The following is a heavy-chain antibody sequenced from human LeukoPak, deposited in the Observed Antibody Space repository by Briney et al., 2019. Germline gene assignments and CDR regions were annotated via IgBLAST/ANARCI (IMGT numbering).Heavy chain of an antibody. CDR3: ARRPSRVDTAKRGGFDY. CDR2: IYYSGST. Sequence: SETLSLTCTVSGGSISSSSYYWGWIRQPPGKGLEWIGSIYYSGSTYYNPSLKSRVTISVDTSKNQFSLKLSSVTAADTAVYYCARRPSRVDTAKRGGFDYWGQGTLVTVSS. CDR1: GGSISSSSYY. D-gene: IGHD5-18*01. J-gene: IGHJ4*02. V-gene: IGHV4-39*07.